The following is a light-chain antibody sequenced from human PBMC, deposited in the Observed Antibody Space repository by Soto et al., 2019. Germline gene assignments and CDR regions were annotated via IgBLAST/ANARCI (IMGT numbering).Light chain of an antibody. CDR3: QQRSKLPRT. V-gene: IGKV3-11*01. Sequence: EILLTQSPATLSLSLGERATLSCRASQSVGDYLAWYQQRPGKAPRLLIYGASTRATGIPARFSASGSDTDFTLTISSLEPDDFAVYFCQQRSKLPRTFGGGTKIEVK. J-gene: IGKJ4*01. CDR2: GAS. CDR1: QSVGDY.